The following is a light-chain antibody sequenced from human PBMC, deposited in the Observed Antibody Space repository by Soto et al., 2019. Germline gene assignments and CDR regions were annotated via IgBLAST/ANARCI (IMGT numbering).Light chain of an antibody. CDR2: EVS. J-gene: IGLJ1*01. Sequence: QSVLTQPASVSGSPGQSITISCTGSSNDVGGYNYVSWYQQHPGQAPKLIIYEVSDRPSGVSPRFSGSKSGNTASLTISGLQVEDEADYSCTSYTSTIPYVFGSGTKVTVL. CDR1: SNDVGGYNY. CDR3: TSYTSTIPYV. V-gene: IGLV2-14*01.